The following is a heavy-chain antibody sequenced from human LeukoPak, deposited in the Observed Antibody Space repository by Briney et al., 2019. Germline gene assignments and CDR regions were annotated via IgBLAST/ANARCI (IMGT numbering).Heavy chain of an antibody. CDR1: GFTLSSYA. V-gene: IGHV3-23*01. CDR3: GKHSTYSSGWYVDY. CDR2: ISGSGGST. Sequence: GGSLRLSCAASGFTLSSYAMSWVRQAPGKGLEWVSAISGSGGSTYYADSVKGRFTVSRDSSKNTLYLQMNSLRAEDTAVYYGGKHSTYSSGWYVDYWGQGTLVTVSS. D-gene: IGHD6-19*01. J-gene: IGHJ4*02.